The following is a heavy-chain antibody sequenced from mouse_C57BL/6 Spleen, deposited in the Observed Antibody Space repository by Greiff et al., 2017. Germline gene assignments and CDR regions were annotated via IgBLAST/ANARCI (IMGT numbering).Heavy chain of an antibody. CDR3: TTSAFDY. CDR2: IDPSDSYT. D-gene: IGHD1-1*01. CDR1: GYTFTSYW. V-gene: IGHV1-59*01. J-gene: IGHJ2*01. Sequence: QVQLQQPGAELVRPGTSVKLSCKASGYTFTSYWMHWVKQRPGQGLEWIGVIDPSDSYTNYNQKFKGKATLTVDTSSSTVYMQLSSLTSEDSAVXYCTTSAFDYWGQGTTLTVSS.